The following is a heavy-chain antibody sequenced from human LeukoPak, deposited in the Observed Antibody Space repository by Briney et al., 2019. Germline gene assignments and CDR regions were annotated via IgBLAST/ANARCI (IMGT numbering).Heavy chain of an antibody. D-gene: IGHD1-7*01. CDR2: IYYSGST. V-gene: IGHV4-59*01. Sequence: KPSETLSLTCTVSGGSISSYYWSWIRQPPGKGLEWIGYIYYSGSTNYNPSLKSRVTISVDTSKNQFSLKLSSVTAADTAVYYCARSRYNGNYDLLFDPWGQGTLVTVSS. CDR3: ARSRYNGNYDLLFDP. CDR1: GGSISSYY. J-gene: IGHJ5*02.